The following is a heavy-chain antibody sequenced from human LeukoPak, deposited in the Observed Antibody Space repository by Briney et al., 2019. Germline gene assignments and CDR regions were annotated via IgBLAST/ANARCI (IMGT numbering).Heavy chain of an antibody. CDR2: IDYSGNT. J-gene: IGHJ5*02. D-gene: IGHD3-10*01. Sequence: SETLSLTCTVSGDSISSSSYYWGWIRQPPGKGLEWIGSIDYSGNTYYKPSLKSRVTISGDTSKNQFSLKLRSVTAADTALYYCARHPPTRYYGSGSFDPWGQGTLVTVSS. CDR3: ARHPPTRYYGSGSFDP. V-gene: IGHV4-39*01. CDR1: GDSISSSSYY.